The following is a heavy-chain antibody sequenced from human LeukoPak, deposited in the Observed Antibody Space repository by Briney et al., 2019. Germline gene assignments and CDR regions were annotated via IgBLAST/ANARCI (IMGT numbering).Heavy chain of an antibody. J-gene: IGHJ6*02. D-gene: IGHD6-19*01. V-gene: IGHV4-61*08. CDR1: GGSIIDSGYY. Sequence: PSETLSLTCTVSGGSIIDSGYYWSWIRQPPGKGLEWIGYIYYSGSTNYNPSLKSRVTISVDTSKNQFSLKLSSVTAADTAVYYCARGPAVADIGYYYYYGMDVWGQGTTVTVSS. CDR2: IYYSGST. CDR3: ARGPAVADIGYYYYYGMDV.